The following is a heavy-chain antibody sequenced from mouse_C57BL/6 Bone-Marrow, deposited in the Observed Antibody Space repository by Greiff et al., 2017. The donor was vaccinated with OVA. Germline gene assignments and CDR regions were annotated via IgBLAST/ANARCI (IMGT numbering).Heavy chain of an antibody. Sequence: VKLVESGPELVKPGASVKISCKASGYAFSNSWMNWVKQRPGKGLEWIGRIYPGDGDTNYNGKFKGKATLTADKSSSTAYMQLSSLTSEDSAVYFCARGGNYYGRGAMDYWGQGTSVTVSS. D-gene: IGHD1-1*01. J-gene: IGHJ4*01. CDR2: IYPGDGDT. CDR3: ARGGNYYGRGAMDY. CDR1: GYAFSNSW. V-gene: IGHV1-82*01.